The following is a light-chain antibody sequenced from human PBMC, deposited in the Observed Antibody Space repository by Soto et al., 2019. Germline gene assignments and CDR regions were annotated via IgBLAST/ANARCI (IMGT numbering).Light chain of an antibody. J-gene: IGKJ5*01. CDR3: QHYNNWPIN. CDR1: QSVIRY. CDR2: DAS. Sequence: EIVLTQTPATLSLSPGEIATLSCRASQSVIRYLAWYQQRPGQAPRTIIYDASYRATGIPARFSGSGSGTDCTLTISSLEPEDVAVYYCQHYNNWPINLGRGTRLEIK. V-gene: IGKV3-11*01.